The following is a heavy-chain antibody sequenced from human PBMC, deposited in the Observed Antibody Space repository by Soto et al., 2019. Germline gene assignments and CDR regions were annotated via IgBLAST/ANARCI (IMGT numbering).Heavy chain of an antibody. J-gene: IGHJ2*01. CDR2: ISSNSYTI. Sequence: ELQLVESGGALVHPGQSLRLSCAASGFSIDDYSMHWVRQVPGKGLEWVSGISSNSYTIRYADSVQGRFTISRDKAKNSLDLHMNSLRPDDTALYFCAKSHVGMVIWPSWFFDLWGRGTLVTVS. CDR3: AKSHVGMVIWPSWFFDL. CDR1: GFSIDDYS. V-gene: IGHV3-9*01. D-gene: IGHD3-3*01.